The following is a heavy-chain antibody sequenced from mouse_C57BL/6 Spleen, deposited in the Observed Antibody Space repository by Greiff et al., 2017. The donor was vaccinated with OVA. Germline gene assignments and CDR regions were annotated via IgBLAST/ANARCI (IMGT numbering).Heavy chain of an antibody. D-gene: IGHD1-1*01. CDR3: ARRGAGSSYGDYAMDY. V-gene: IGHV1-72*01. CDR1: GYTFTSYW. Sequence: VQLQQPGAELVKPGASVKLSCKASGYTFTSYWMHWVKQRPGRGLEWIGRIDPNSGGTKYNEKFKSKATLTVDKPSSTAYMQLSSLTSEDSAVYYWARRGAGSSYGDYAMDYWGQGTSVTVSS. CDR2: IDPNSGGT. J-gene: IGHJ4*01.